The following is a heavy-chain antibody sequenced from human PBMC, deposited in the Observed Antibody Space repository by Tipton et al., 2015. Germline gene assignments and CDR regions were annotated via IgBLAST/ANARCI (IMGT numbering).Heavy chain of an antibody. CDR2: IYTSGRT. CDR1: GGSISSGSYY. D-gene: IGHD6-19*01. Sequence: TLSLTCTVSGGSISSGSYYWSWIRQSAGKGLEWIGRIYTSGRTNYNPSLKNRVTISRDTSKNQFSLNLNSVTAADTALYFCARSGYSNGWYEFWGQGTRVTVSS. CDR3: ARSGYSNGWYEF. V-gene: IGHV4-61*02. J-gene: IGHJ1*01.